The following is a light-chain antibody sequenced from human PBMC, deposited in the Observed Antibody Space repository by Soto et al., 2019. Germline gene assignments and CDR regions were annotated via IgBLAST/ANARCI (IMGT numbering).Light chain of an antibody. CDR2: EAS. CDR3: QQYNNFPLT. J-gene: IGKJ4*01. V-gene: IGKV1-5*01. CDR1: QSISSW. Sequence: DIQMTQSPSTLSASVGDRVTITFRASQSISSWLAWYQQKPGKAPKLLIHEASRLESGVPSRFSGSESGTEFTLTISGLHAEDFATYYCQQYNNFPLTFGGGTKVDIK.